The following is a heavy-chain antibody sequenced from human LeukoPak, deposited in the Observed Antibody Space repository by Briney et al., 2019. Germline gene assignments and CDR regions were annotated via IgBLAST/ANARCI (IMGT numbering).Heavy chain of an antibody. D-gene: IGHD2-2*01. Sequence: SETLSLTCTVSGGSISSYYWSWIRQPPGKGLEWIGYIYNNGSTNYNPSLKSRVTISVDTSKNQFSLKLSSVAAADTAVYYCARVGYCSSTSCPDHYYYYYYMDVWGKGTTVTVSS. J-gene: IGHJ6*03. CDR1: GGSISSYY. CDR3: ARVGYCSSTSCPDHYYYYYYMDV. CDR2: IYNNGST. V-gene: IGHV4-59*01.